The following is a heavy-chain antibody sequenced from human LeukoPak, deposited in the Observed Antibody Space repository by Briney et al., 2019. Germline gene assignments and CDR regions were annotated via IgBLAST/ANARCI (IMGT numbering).Heavy chain of an antibody. Sequence: ASVKVSCKASGYSFNSYGISWVRQAPGQGLEWMGWINTHSGYTNFAQKFQGRVTMSTDTSTSTAYMELRSLRSDDTAVYYCGRGVGIAAAAYFYYYMDVWGKGPTVTVSS. CDR1: GYSFNSYG. CDR3: GRGVGIAAAAYFYYYMDV. D-gene: IGHD6-13*01. J-gene: IGHJ6*03. V-gene: IGHV1-18*01. CDR2: INTHSGYT.